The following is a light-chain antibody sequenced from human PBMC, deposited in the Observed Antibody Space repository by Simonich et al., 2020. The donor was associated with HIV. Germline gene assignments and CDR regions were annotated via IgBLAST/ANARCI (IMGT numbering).Light chain of an antibody. CDR3: MQNIQLPPT. V-gene: IGKV2D-29*02. Sequence: DIVMTQTPLSLYVTPGQPASISCKSRKSLLQSVGKTYLYWYLQKPGQSPQLMIYEVSNRLSGLPDRFSGSGSGTDFTLKISRVEAEDVGVYYCMQNIQLPPTFGPGTKVDIK. CDR2: EVS. J-gene: IGKJ3*01. CDR1: KSLLQSVGKTY.